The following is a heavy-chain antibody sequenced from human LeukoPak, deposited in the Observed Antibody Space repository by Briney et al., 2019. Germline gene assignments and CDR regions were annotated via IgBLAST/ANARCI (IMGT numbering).Heavy chain of an antibody. Sequence: SETLSLTCTVSGGSISSYYWSWIRQPPGKGLEWIGYIYYSGSTNCNPSLKSRVTISVDTSKTQFSLKLSSVTAADTAVYYCARAPAYYYDSSGYSPNWFDAWSQGTLVTVSS. CDR2: IYYSGST. CDR3: ARAPAYYYDSSGYSPNWFDA. D-gene: IGHD3-22*01. CDR1: GGSISSYY. J-gene: IGHJ5*02. V-gene: IGHV4-59*01.